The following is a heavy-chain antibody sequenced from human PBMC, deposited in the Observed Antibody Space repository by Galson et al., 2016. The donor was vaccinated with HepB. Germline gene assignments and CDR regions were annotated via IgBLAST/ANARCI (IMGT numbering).Heavy chain of an antibody. Sequence: SLRLSCAASGFSVSRNYMSWVRQAPGKGLECVSVIYSSDTSYYADPVQGRFTISRHNSRNTLYLQMNSLRAEDTALYYCARGAGYSSSWYAAGRAFDIWGQGTVVTVSS. D-gene: IGHD6-13*01. CDR2: IYSSDTS. J-gene: IGHJ3*02. CDR3: ARGAGYSSSWYAAGRAFDI. V-gene: IGHV3-53*04. CDR1: GFSVSRNY.